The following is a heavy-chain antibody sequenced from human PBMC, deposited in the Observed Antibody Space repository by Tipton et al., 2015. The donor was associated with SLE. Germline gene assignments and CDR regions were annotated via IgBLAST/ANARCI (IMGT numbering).Heavy chain of an antibody. V-gene: IGHV3-74*01. Sequence: SLRLSCADSGFTFSDYWMHWVRQAPGRGLVWVSHINSIGTTTSYADSVKGRFTISRDNAKSTLYLQMNSLRAEDTGVYYCARDAGTYIYGMDVWGQGTTVTVSS. CDR3: ARDAGTYIYGMDV. CDR1: GFTFSDYW. CDR2: INSIGTTT. D-gene: IGHD1-26*01. J-gene: IGHJ6*02.